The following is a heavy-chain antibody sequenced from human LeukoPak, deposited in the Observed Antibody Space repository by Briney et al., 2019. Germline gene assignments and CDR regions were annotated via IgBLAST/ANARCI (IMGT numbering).Heavy chain of an antibody. D-gene: IGHD2-2*01. V-gene: IGHV1-69*05. J-gene: IGHJ6*03. Sequence: SVKVSCKASGGTFSSYAISWVRQAPGQGLEWMGGIIPIFGTANYAQKFQGRVTITTDESTSTAYMELSSLRPEDTAVYYCARGLIVVVPAAQYYYYYMDVWGKGTTVTVSS. CDR3: ARGLIVVVPAAQYYYYYMDV. CDR2: IIPIFGTA. CDR1: GGTFSSYA.